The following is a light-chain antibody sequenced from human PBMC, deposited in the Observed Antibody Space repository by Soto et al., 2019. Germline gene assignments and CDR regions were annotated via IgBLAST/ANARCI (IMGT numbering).Light chain of an antibody. J-gene: IGKJ2*01. V-gene: IGKV3-20*01. Sequence: EIVLTQSPGTLSLFPGERATLSCRASQSVSSSYLAWYQQKPGQTPRLLIYGASSRATGIPDRFSGSGSGTDFTLTISRLEPEDFAVYYCQPYGSSSYTFGPGTKLEIK. CDR2: GAS. CDR3: QPYGSSSYT. CDR1: QSVSSSY.